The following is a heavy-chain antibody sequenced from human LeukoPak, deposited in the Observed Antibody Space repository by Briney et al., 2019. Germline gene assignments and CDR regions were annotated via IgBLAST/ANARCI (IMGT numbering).Heavy chain of an antibody. J-gene: IGHJ5*02. V-gene: IGHV1-69*01. Sequence: SVKVSCKASGDTSSNYPISWVRLAPGQGLEWMGGIIPMLKTTSYSQKFQDRVTITADASTSTAYMELSSLRSEDTAVYYCAREQAPRRNWNGGGDGFDPWGQGTLVTVSS. CDR1: GDTSSNYP. D-gene: IGHD1-1*01. CDR3: AREQAPRRNWNGGGDGFDP. CDR2: IIPMLKTT.